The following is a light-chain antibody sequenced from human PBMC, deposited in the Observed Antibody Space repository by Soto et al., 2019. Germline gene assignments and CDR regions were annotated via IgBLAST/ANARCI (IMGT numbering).Light chain of an antibody. CDR2: YAS. J-gene: IGKJ4*01. Sequence: EIVLTQSAATLFLGPGEGDSLXCRTSQSVSSHLVWYQQSACEARRPLISYASNRATGITAKFSGSGCGKDFTLTITSLEPEDFAVYECQHRSNWLAFGGGTKVDIK. CDR3: QHRSNWLA. V-gene: IGKV3-11*01. CDR1: QSVSSH.